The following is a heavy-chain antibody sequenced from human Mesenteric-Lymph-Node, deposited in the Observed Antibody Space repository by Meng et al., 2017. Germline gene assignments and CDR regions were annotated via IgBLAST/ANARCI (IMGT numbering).Heavy chain of an antibody. CDR1: GFPFWNYG. J-gene: IGHJ2*01. CDR2: SWAGGSRT. CDR3: ARARGLGYWYFDL. Sequence: VQLVESGGGLVQPGGSLGLSCAPSGFPFWNYGMNWVRQAPGKGLEWVAASWAGGSRTDYADSVKGRFTISRDPSKNTVYLQMDSLRADDAAVYYCARARGLGYWYFDLWGRGTLVTVSS. D-gene: IGHD3/OR15-3a*01. V-gene: IGHV3-33*01.